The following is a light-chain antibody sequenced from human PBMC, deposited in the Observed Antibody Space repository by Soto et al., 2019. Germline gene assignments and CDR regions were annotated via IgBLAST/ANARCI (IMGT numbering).Light chain of an antibody. V-gene: IGKV1-39*01. CDR3: QQTTITPHT. CDR1: QTISTY. CDR2: AAS. J-gene: IGKJ2*01. Sequence: DIQMTQSPSSLSASVGDRVTITCRASQTISTYLTWYQQKPGKAPYLLIYAASTLQSGVPSRFSVSGSGTDFTLTISSLKAEDFATYYCQQTTITPHTFGQGTRLEIK.